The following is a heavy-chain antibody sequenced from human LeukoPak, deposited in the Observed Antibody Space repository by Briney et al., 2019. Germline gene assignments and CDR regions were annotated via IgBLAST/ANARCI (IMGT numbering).Heavy chain of an antibody. CDR1: GGSFSGYY. V-gene: IGHV4-34*01. J-gene: IGHJ4*02. CDR3: ARHPPRAVAGFSFDS. D-gene: IGHD6-19*01. CDR2: INHSGST. Sequence: PSETLSLTCAVYGGSFSGYYWSWIRQPPGKGLEWIGEINHSGSTNYNPSLKSRVTISVDTSKNQFSLKLSSVTAADTAVYYCARHPPRAVAGFSFDSWGQGTLVTVSS.